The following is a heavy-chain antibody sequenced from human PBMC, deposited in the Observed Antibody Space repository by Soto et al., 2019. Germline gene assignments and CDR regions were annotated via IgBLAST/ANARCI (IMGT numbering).Heavy chain of an antibody. Sequence: EVQLVESGGGLVQPGRSLRLSCAASGFRFDDYAMHWVRQAPGKGLEWVSGISYNSGSIGYGDSVKGRFTIARDTAKNSLNLQMNSLRAEDTALYYCVKDIEENQLLYDAFDIWGQGTMVTVSS. V-gene: IGHV3-9*01. CDR1: GFRFDDYA. CDR3: VKDIEENQLLYDAFDI. D-gene: IGHD2-2*01. CDR2: ISYNSGSI. J-gene: IGHJ3*02.